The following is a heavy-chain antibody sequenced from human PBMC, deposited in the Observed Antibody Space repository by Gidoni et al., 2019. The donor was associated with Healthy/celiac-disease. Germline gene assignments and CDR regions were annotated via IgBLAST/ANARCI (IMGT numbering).Heavy chain of an antibody. D-gene: IGHD3-16*01. J-gene: IGHJ4*02. V-gene: IGHV3-21*01. CDR3: ARLHLGRGFDY. Sequence: EVQLVESGGGLVKPGGSLRTSCAASGFTFSRYSMNWVGQAPGKGLEWVSSISSSSSYIYYADSVKGRFTISRDNAKNSLYLQMNSLRAEDTAVYYCARLHLGRGFDYWGQGTLVTVSS. CDR1: GFTFSRYS. CDR2: ISSSSSYI.